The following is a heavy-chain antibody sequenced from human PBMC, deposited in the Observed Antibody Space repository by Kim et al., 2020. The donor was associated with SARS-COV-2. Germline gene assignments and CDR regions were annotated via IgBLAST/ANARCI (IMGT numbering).Heavy chain of an antibody. D-gene: IGHD3-10*01. CDR1: GFTFSSHW. CDR3: ARGRGTRGLTSFDM. J-gene: IGHJ3*02. Sequence: GGSLRLSCEASGFTFSSHWMSWLRQAPGKGLEWVANVLQDGNDKYYADSVKSRFTISIDNAKNSAYMQMNILRADDTAVFYCARGRGTRGLTSFDMWGQGTLVTVSS. V-gene: IGHV3-7*01. CDR2: VLQDGNDK.